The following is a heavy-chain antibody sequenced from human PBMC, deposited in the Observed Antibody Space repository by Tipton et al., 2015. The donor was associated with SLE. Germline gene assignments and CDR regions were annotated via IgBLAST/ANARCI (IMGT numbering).Heavy chain of an antibody. J-gene: IGHJ4*02. CDR1: GGSMSDHY. Sequence: TLSLTCTVSGGSMSDHYWSWIRQSPGKGLEWIGYTHNSGSTNYNPSLKSRVTISLDTSRNQLSLKLSSVTAADTAVYYCARGSVVADDYWGQGTLVTVSS. CDR2: THNSGST. CDR3: ARGSVVADDY. V-gene: IGHV4-59*11. D-gene: IGHD2-15*01.